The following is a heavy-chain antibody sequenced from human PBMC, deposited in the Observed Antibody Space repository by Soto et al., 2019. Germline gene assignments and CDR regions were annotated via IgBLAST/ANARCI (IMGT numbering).Heavy chain of an antibody. D-gene: IGHD3-3*01. CDR1: GGSVNGYY. CDR3: ATRITVFGLLIPPFDP. J-gene: IGHJ5*02. Sequence: QVHLQQWGAGLLKPSETLSLTCAVYGGSVNGYYWNWIRQPPGKGLEWIGEINHTGGTHYNPSLKSRVTISVDTSKNQFSLRLSSVTAADTAIYYCATRITVFGLLIPPFDPWCQGTQVTVSS. V-gene: IGHV4-34*02. CDR2: INHTGGT.